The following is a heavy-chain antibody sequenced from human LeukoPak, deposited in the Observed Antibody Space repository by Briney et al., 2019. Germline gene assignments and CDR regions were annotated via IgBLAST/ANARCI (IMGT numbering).Heavy chain of an antibody. J-gene: IGHJ4*02. CDR3: ARESRCSSTSCYIDY. V-gene: IGHV4-4*07. D-gene: IGHD2-2*02. CDR2: IYTSGST. CDR1: GGSISSYY. Sequence: NSSETLSLTCTVPGGSISSYYWSWIRQPAGKGLEWIGRIYTSGSTNYNPSLKSRVTMSVDTSKNQFSLKLSSVAAADTAVYYCARESRCSSTSCYIDYWGQGTLVTVSS.